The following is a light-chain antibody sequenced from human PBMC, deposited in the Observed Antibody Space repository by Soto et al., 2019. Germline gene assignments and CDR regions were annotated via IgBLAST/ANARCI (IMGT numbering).Light chain of an antibody. V-gene: IGLV1-40*01. CDR1: SSNIGAGYD. CDR3: QSYDSSLSDYA. Sequence: QSVLTQPPSVSGAPGQRVTISCTGSSSNIGAGYDVHWYQQLPGTAPKLLIYGNSNRPSGVPDRFSGSKSGTSASLAITGLQAEDEADYYCQSYDSSLSDYAFGPGPKFTVL. CDR2: GNS. J-gene: IGLJ1*01.